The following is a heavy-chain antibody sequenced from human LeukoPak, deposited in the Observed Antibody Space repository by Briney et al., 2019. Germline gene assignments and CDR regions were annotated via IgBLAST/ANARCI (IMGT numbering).Heavy chain of an antibody. CDR3: ARDGRFPPEVLPRYFDY. CDR1: GGSISSSSFY. CDR2: IYYSGST. Sequence: SETLSLTCTVSGGSISSSSFYWGWIRQPPGKGLEWIGSIYYSGSTYYNPSLKSRVTISVETSKNQFSLKLSSVTAADTAVYYCARDGRFPPEVLPRYFDYWGQGTLVTVSS. V-gene: IGHV4-39*07. D-gene: IGHD1-26*01. J-gene: IGHJ4*02.